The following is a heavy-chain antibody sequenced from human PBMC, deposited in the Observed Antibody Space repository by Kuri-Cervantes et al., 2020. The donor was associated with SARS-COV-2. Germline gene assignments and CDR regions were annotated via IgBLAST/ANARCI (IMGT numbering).Heavy chain of an antibody. D-gene: IGHD2-2*01. V-gene: IGHV1-69*04. CDR2: IIPILGTA. CDR3: ARDLVVPAASGTDY. Sequence: SVKVSCKASGGTFSSYAISWVRQAPGQGLEWMGRIIPILGTANYAQKFQGRVTITADKSTSTAYMELSSLRSEDTAVYYCARDLVVPAASGTDYWGQGTLVTDSS. CDR1: GGTFSSYA. J-gene: IGHJ4*02.